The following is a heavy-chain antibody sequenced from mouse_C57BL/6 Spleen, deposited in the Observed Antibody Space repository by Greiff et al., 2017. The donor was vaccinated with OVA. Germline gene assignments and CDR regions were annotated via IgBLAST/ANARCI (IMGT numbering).Heavy chain of an antibody. CDR2: IYSENGDT. J-gene: IGHJ2*01. Sequence: VQLQQPGAELVRPGASAKLSCSASGFYLKDDHMHRVKQRPEPGLEWIGWIYSENGDTAYASKFQGKATLTADTSSNTAYLQLSSLTSEDTAVYYCTAYGNYEVYFDYWGQGTTLTVSS. CDR1: GFYLKDDH. V-gene: IGHV14-4*01. CDR3: TAYGNYEVYFDY. D-gene: IGHD2-1*01.